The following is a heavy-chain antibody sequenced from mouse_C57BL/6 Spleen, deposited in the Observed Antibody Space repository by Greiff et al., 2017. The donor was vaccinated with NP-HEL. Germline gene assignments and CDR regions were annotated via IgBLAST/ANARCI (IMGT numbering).Heavy chain of an antibody. D-gene: IGHD2-3*01. Sequence: EVQLQQSGPELVKPGASVKISCKASGYTFTDYYMNWVKQSHGKSLEWIGDINPNNGGTSYNQKFKGKATLTVDKSSSTAYMELRSLTSEDSAVYYCARWRLLPYYFDYWGQGTTLTVSS. V-gene: IGHV1-26*01. CDR1: GYTFTDYY. CDR3: ARWRLLPYYFDY. CDR2: INPNNGGT. J-gene: IGHJ2*01.